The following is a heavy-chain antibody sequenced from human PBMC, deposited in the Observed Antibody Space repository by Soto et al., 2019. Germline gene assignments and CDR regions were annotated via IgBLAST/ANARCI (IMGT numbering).Heavy chain of an antibody. D-gene: IGHD4-17*01. J-gene: IGHJ4*02. V-gene: IGHV3-30*18. Sequence: QVQLVESGGGVVQPGRSLRLSCAASGFTFSSYGMHWVRQAPGKGLEWVAVISYDGSNKYYADSVKGRITISRDNSKNTLYLQMNRLRAEDTAVYYCVKDLGSPGDYAMYYWGQGVLYAFSS. CDR2: ISYDGSNK. CDR1: GFTFSSYG. CDR3: VKDLGSPGDYAMYY.